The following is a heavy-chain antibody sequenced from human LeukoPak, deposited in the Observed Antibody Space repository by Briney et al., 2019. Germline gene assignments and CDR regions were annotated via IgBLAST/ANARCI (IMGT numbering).Heavy chain of an antibody. CDR1: GYSISSGYY. CDR3: ARHLLNYYYYYMDV. V-gene: IGHV4-38-2*01. CDR2: IYHSGST. D-gene: IGHD2/OR15-2a*01. J-gene: IGHJ6*03. Sequence: KPSETLSLTCAVSGYSISSGYYWGWIRPPPGKGLEWIGSIYHSGSTYYNPSLKSRVTISVDTSKNQFSLKLSSVTAADTAVYYCARHLLNYYYYYMDVWGKGTTVTVSS.